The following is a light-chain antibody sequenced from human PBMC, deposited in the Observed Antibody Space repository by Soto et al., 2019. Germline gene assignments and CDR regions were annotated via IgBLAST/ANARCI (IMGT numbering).Light chain of an antibody. CDR2: GAS. J-gene: IGKJ1*01. CDR3: QHYGSSPPGT. V-gene: IGKV3-20*01. CDR1: QSVSSSY. Sequence: EIVLTQSPGTLSLSPGERATLSCRASQSVSSSYLAWYQQKPGQAPRLLIYGASSRSTGIPARFRGSGSGTDFTLTISRLEPEAFAVYYCQHYGSSPPGTCGQGTKVEIK.